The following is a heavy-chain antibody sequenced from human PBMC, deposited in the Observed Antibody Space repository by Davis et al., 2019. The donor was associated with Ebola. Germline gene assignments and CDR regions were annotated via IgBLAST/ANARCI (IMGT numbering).Heavy chain of an antibody. CDR2: ISISSAFI. D-gene: IGHD6-19*01. CDR3: AGGESGWDASDI. CDR1: VITFSSYA. J-gene: IGHJ3*02. Sequence: GGSLRLSCTDSVITFSSYAMTWVRQAPGKGLEWVSSISISSAFIYYADSVKGRFTVSRDNAKNSLSLQMNNLRAEDTAVYYCAGGESGWDASDIWGRGTMVTVSS. V-gene: IGHV3-21*01.